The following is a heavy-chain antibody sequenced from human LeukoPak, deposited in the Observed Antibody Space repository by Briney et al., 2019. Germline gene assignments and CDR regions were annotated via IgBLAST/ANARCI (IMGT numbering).Heavy chain of an antibody. D-gene: IGHD4-23*01. V-gene: IGHV4-31*03. CDR3: ARGGYYGGWFDP. J-gene: IGHJ5*02. CDR2: IYYSGST. CDR1: GGSISSGGYY. Sequence: SQTLSLTCTVSGGSISSGGYYWSWIRQHPGKGLEWIGYIYYSGSTYYNPSLKSRVTISVDTSKNQFSLKLSSLTAADTAVYYCARGGYYGGWFDPWGQGTLVTVSS.